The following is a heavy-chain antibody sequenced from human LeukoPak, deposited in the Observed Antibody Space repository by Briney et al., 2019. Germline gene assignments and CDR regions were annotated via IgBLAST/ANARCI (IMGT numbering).Heavy chain of an antibody. J-gene: IGHJ6*02. CDR1: GYTFTSYG. CDR2: ISAYNGNT. V-gene: IGHV1-18*01. Sequence: ASVKVSCKASGYTFTSYGISWVRQAPGQGLEWMGWISAYNGNTNYAQKLQGRVTMTTDTSTSTAYMELRSLRSDDTAVYYCARDPAYCGGDCRYGMDVWGQGTTVTVSS. CDR3: ARDPAYCGGDCRYGMDV. D-gene: IGHD2-21*02.